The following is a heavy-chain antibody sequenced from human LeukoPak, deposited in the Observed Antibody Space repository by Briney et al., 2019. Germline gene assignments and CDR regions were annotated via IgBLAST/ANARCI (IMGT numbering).Heavy chain of an antibody. Sequence: GASVKVSYKASGGTFCSYAISWVRQAPGQGLEWMGGIIPIFGTANYAQKFQGRVTITTDESTSTAYMELSSLRSEDTAVYYCARGPFNRDDYYYYMDVWGKGTTVTVSS. D-gene: IGHD2/OR15-2a*01. J-gene: IGHJ6*03. CDR3: ARGPFNRDDYYYYMDV. CDR2: IIPIFGTA. CDR1: GGTFCSYA. V-gene: IGHV1-69*05.